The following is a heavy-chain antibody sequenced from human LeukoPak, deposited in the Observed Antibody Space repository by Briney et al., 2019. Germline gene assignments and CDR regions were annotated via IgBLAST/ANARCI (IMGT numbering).Heavy chain of an antibody. CDR2: IYYSGST. V-gene: IGHV4-59*01. Sequence: SKTLSLTCTVSGGSISRYYWSWIRQPPGKGLEWIGYIYYSGSTNYNPSLKSRVTISVDTSKNQFSLKLSSVTAADTAVYYCARGPYYYGSSGYYPIDYWGQGTLVTVSS. CDR3: ARGPYYYGSSGYYPIDY. J-gene: IGHJ4*02. CDR1: GGSISRYY. D-gene: IGHD3-22*01.